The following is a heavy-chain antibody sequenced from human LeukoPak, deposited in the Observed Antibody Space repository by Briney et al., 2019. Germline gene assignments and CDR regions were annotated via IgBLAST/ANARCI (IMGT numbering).Heavy chain of an antibody. CDR1: GYSFINYW. D-gene: IGHD6-19*01. V-gene: IGHV5-51*01. CDR2: IYLGDSDT. J-gene: IGHJ4*02. Sequence: RPGESLKISCKGSGYSFINYWIGWVRQMPGKGLEWMGIIYLGDSDTRYSPSFQGQVTISADKSISTAYLQWSSLKASDTAIYYCARHPSYTSGWPLDYWGQGTLVTVSS. CDR3: ARHPSYTSGWPLDY.